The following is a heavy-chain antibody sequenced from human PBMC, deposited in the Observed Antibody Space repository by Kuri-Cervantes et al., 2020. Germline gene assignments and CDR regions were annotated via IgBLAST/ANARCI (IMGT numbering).Heavy chain of an antibody. CDR2: ISSSSSYI. J-gene: IGHJ4*02. CDR3: AKDLEHSSGWGYSDY. Sequence: GGSLRLSCAASGFTFSSYSMNWVRQAPGKGLEWVSSISSSSSYIYYADSVKGRFTISRDNSKNTLYLQMNSLRAEDTAVYYCAKDLEHSSGWGYSDYWGQGTLVTVSS. V-gene: IGHV3-21*04. D-gene: IGHD6-19*01. CDR1: GFTFSSYS.